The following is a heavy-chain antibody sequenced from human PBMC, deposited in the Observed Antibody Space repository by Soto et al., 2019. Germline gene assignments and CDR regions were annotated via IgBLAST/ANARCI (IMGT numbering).Heavy chain of an antibody. Sequence: QVQLQESGPGLVQPSQTLSLTCSVSGDPVSSGSYYWTWVRQHPVKGLEWIGYIYHTGSTYYNPSLQCRLIMSIDTSKTPFSLHLYSVTAADTAVYFCAAKLGTTHYFDFWGQGSLVAVSS. CDR1: GDPVSSGSYY. D-gene: IGHD5-12*01. J-gene: IGHJ4*02. V-gene: IGHV4-31*03. CDR3: AAKLGTTHYFDF. CDR2: IYHTGST.